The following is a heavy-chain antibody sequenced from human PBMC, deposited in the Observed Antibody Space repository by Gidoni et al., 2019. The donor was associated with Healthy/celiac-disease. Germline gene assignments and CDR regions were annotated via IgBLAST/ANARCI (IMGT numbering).Heavy chain of an antibody. Sequence: EVQLVQSGAEVKKPGESLKISCKGSGYSFTSYWIGWVRQMPGKGLEWMGIIYPGDSDTRYSPSFQGQVTISADKSISTAYLQWSSLKASDTAMYYCARSGDSSGYYYYYYGMDVWGQGTTVTVSS. J-gene: IGHJ6*02. CDR1: GYSFTSYW. D-gene: IGHD3-22*01. V-gene: IGHV5-51*01. CDR2: IYPGDSDT. CDR3: ARSGDSSGYYYYYYGMDV.